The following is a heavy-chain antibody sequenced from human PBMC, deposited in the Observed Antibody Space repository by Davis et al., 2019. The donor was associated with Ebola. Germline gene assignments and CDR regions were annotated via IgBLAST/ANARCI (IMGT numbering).Heavy chain of an antibody. D-gene: IGHD3-22*01. CDR2: INSDGSST. J-gene: IGHJ4*02. Sequence: GESLKISCAASGFTFSTYWMHWVRQAPGKGLVWVSRINSDGSSTDYADSVKGRFTISRDNAKNTLYLQMNGLRAEDTALYYCTAYDSTFRNYWGQGTLVTVSS. CDR1: GFTFSTYW. V-gene: IGHV3-74*01. CDR3: TAYDSTFRNY.